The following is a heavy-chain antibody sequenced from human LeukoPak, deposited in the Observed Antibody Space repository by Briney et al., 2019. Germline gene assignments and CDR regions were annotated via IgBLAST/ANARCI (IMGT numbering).Heavy chain of an antibody. CDR1: GFTFSSYW. CDR3: ASLGVAVAGTGPDY. V-gene: IGHV3-7*01. CDR2: INQDGSGK. D-gene: IGHD6-19*01. Sequence: GGSLRLSCAASGFTFSSYWMSWVRQAPGKGLEWVADINQDGSGKYFVDSVKGRFTISRDNAKNSLYLQMNSLRAEGTAVYYCASLGVAVAGTGPDYRGQGTPVTVSS. J-gene: IGHJ4*02.